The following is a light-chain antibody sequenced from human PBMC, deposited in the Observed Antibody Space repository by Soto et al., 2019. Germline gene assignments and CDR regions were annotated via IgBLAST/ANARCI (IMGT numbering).Light chain of an antibody. CDR3: QQYYSTPLT. CDR1: QSALYSSNNKNY. Sequence: DIVMTQSTDSLAVSLGERATVNCKSSQSALYSSNNKNYLAWYQQKPGQPPKLLIYWASTRESGVPDRFSGSGSGTDLTLTISSLQAEDVAVYYCQQYYSTPLTFGGGTNVDI. V-gene: IGKV4-1*01. CDR2: WAS. J-gene: IGKJ4*01.